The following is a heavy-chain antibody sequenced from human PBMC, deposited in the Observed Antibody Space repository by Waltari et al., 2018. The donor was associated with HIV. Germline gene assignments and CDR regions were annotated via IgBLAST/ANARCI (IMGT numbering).Heavy chain of an antibody. CDR2: MNPDGIWI. D-gene: IGHD2-21*01. CDR1: GFTLSSYW. V-gene: IGHV3-74*01. J-gene: IGHJ4*02. CDR3: AKDFGGASDY. Sequence: EEQVGESGGGLVQPGGSLTLSCGVSGFTLSSYWMHWVRQAPGQGLVWVSRMNPDGIWINYADSVKGRFTISRDNAKNTLYLQMNSLRAEDTAIYYCAKDFGGASDYWGQGTLVTVSS.